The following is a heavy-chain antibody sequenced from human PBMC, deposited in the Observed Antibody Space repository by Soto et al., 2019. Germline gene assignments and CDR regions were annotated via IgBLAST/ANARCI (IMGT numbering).Heavy chain of an antibody. J-gene: IGHJ4*02. CDR2: INHSGST. D-gene: IGHD6-19*01. V-gene: IGHV4-34*01. Sequence: PSETLSLTCAVYGGSFSGYYWSWIRQPPGKGLEWIGEINHSGSTNYNPSLKSRVTISVDTSKNQFSLKLSSVTAADTAVYYCARGRSGWDSSGWFDYWGQGTLVTVSS. CDR1: GGSFSGYY. CDR3: ARGRSGWDSSGWFDY.